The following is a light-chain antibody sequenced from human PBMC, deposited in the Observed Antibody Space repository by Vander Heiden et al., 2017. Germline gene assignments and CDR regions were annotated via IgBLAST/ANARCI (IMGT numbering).Light chain of an antibody. J-gene: IGKJ2*01. CDR3: QQSYSTPPST. V-gene: IGKV1-39*01. Sequence: DIQMTQSPSSLSASVGDRVTITCRASQSISSYLNWYQQKPGKAPKLLIYAASSLQSGVPSRFSGSGCGPDFTLTISSRQPEDFTAYYCQQSYSTPPSTFGQGTKLEIK. CDR2: AAS. CDR1: QSISSY.